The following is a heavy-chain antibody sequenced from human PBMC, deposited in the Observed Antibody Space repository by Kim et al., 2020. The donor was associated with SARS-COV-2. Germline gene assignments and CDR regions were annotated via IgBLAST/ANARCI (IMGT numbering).Heavy chain of an antibody. CDR3: ARDMSPDFWSGYYDNWGYYYYYGMDV. D-gene: IGHD3-3*01. CDR2: IYYSGST. CDR1: GGSISSGGYY. J-gene: IGHJ6*02. V-gene: IGHV4-31*03. Sequence: SETLSLTCTVSGGSISSGGYYWSWIRQHPGKGLEWIGYIYYSGSTYYNPSLKSRVTISVDTSKNQFSLKLSSVTAADTAVYYCARDMSPDFWSGYYDNWGYYYYYGMDVWGQGTTVTVSS.